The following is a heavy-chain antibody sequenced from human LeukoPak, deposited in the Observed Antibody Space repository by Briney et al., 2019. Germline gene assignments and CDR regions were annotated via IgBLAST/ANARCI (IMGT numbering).Heavy chain of an antibody. J-gene: IGHJ4*02. Sequence: GGSLRLSCAASGFTFSSYAMSWVRQAPGKGLDWVSGISGSDGSTYYADSVKGRFTISRDDSKNTLYLQMNSLRAEDTAVYYCAKERSGIPAAANYWGQGTLVTVSS. CDR3: AKERSGIPAAANY. V-gene: IGHV3-23*01. CDR2: ISGSDGST. D-gene: IGHD6-13*01. CDR1: GFTFSSYA.